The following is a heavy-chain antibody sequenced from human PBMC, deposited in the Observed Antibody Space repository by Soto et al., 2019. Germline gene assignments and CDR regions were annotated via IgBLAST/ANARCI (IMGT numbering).Heavy chain of an antibody. CDR3: ARYSYGAFHFDY. Sequence: SETLSLTCSVSGGSINSYYWSWIRQPPGKGLEWIGYIYYTGNTYYNPSLKSRVTISVDTSKNQFSLKLSSVTAADTAVYYCARYSYGAFHFDYWGQGTLVTVSS. V-gene: IGHV4-59*01. CDR1: GGSINSYY. D-gene: IGHD2-8*01. CDR2: IYYTGNT. J-gene: IGHJ4*02.